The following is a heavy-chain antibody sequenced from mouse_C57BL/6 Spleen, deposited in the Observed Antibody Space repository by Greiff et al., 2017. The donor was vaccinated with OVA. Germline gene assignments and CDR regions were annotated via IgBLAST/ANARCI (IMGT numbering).Heavy chain of an antibody. J-gene: IGHJ3*01. Sequence: EVQLVESGPGMVKPSQSLSLTCTVTGYSITSGYDWHWIRHFPGNKLEWMGYISYSGSTNYNPSLKSRISITHDTSKNHFFLKLNSVTTEDTATYYCARDLTGRGFAYWGQGTLVTVSA. V-gene: IGHV3-1*01. CDR1: GYSITSGYD. CDR3: ARDLTGRGFAY. CDR2: ISYSGST. D-gene: IGHD4-1*01.